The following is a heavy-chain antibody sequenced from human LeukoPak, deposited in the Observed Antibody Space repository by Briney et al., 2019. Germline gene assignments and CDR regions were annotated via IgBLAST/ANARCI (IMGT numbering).Heavy chain of an antibody. J-gene: IGHJ4*02. V-gene: IGHV1-18*01. CDR1: GYTFTSYG. Sequence: GASVKVSCKASGYTFTSYGVSWVRQAPGQGLEWMGWISAYNGNTNYAQKLQGRVTMTTDTSTNTAYMELSSLRSEDTAVYYCAGYSYGSFDYWGQGTLVTVSS. CDR3: AGYSYGSFDY. D-gene: IGHD5-18*01. CDR2: ISAYNGNT.